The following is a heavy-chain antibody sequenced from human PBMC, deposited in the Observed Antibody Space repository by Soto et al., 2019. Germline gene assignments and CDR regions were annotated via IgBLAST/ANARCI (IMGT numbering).Heavy chain of an antibody. CDR3: AKRPSLGY. J-gene: IGHJ4*02. Sequence: GGSLRLSRAASGFTFSSYGMHWVRQAPGKGLEWVAVISYDGSNKYYADSVKGRFTISRDNSKNTLYLQMNSLRAEDTAVYYCAKRPSLGYWGQGTLVTVSS. D-gene: IGHD3-16*01. V-gene: IGHV3-30*18. CDR2: ISYDGSNK. CDR1: GFTFSSYG.